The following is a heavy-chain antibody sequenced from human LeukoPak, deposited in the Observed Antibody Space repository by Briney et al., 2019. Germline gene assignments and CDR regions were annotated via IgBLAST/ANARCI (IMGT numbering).Heavy chain of an antibody. Sequence: GGSLRLSCAASGFTFSSYAMHWVRQAPGKGLEWVAVISYDGSNKYYADSVKGRFTISRDNSKNTLYLQMNSLRAEDTAVYYCARDLGYSSGWYRLNYGMDVWGQGTTVTVSS. J-gene: IGHJ6*02. D-gene: IGHD6-19*01. CDR1: GFTFSSYA. CDR3: ARDLGYSSGWYRLNYGMDV. V-gene: IGHV3-30-3*01. CDR2: ISYDGSNK.